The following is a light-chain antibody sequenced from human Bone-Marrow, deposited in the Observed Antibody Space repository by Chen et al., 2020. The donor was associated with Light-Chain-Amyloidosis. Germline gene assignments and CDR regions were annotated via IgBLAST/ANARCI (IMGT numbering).Light chain of an antibody. Sequence: SVLPQPSSVSVAPGQMATLACGGYIIGSTSVHWYQQSPGQAPLLVVYDDSDRPSGIPERLSGSNSGNTATLTISRVEAGDEADYYCQVWDRSSDRPVFGGGTKLTVL. V-gene: IGLV3-21*02. CDR2: DDS. CDR1: IIGSTS. J-gene: IGLJ3*02. CDR3: QVWDRSSDRPV.